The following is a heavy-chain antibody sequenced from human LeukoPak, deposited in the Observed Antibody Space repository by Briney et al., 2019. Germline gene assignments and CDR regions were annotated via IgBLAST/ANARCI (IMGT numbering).Heavy chain of an antibody. Sequence: PGGSLRLSCVASGFTVSTNYMNWVRQAPGKGLEWVSVIFSGGSTYYADSAKGRFTISRDNSKNTLYLQMNSLRAEDTAVYYCAREGRKYGSGSLYYFDYWGQETLVTVSS. D-gene: IGHD3-10*01. V-gene: IGHV3-66*01. CDR2: IFSGGST. CDR1: GFTVSTNY. J-gene: IGHJ4*02. CDR3: AREGRKYGSGSLYYFDY.